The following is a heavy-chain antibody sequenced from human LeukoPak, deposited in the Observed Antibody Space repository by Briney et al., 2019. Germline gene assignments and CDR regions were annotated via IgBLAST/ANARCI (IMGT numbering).Heavy chain of an antibody. V-gene: IGHV1-18*01. CDR2: ISAYNGNT. Sequence: ASVKVSCKASGYTFTSYGISWVRQAPGQGLEWMGWISAYNGNTNYAQKLQGRVTMTTDTSTSTAYMELRSLGSDDTAVYYCARDLSDILTGLYYYMDVWGKGTTVTVSS. J-gene: IGHJ6*03. D-gene: IGHD3-9*01. CDR3: ARDLSDILTGLYYYMDV. CDR1: GYTFTSYG.